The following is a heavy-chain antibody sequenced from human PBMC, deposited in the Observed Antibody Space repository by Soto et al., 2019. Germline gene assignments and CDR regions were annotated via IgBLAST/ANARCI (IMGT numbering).Heavy chain of an antibody. CDR3: ALSLGTAMAPDHAFDI. Sequence: PGGSLRLSCAASGFTFSSYSMSWVRQAPGKGLEWVSAISGSGGSTYYADSVKGRFTISRDNSKNTLYLQMNSLRAEDTAVYYCALSLGTAMAPDHAFDIWGQGTMVTVSS. CDR1: GFTFSSYS. V-gene: IGHV3-23*01. CDR2: ISGSGGST. J-gene: IGHJ3*02. D-gene: IGHD5-18*01.